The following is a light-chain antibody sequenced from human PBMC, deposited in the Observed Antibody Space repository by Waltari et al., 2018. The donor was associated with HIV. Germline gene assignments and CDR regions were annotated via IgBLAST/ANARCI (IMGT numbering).Light chain of an antibody. CDR3: QQYGSSPIT. Sequence: EIVLTKPPGTLSLSPGERATLSCRASQSVSSSYLAWYQQKPGQAPRLLIYGASSRATGIPDRFSGSGSGTDCTLTISRLETEDFAVYYCQQYGSSPITVGQGTRLEIK. J-gene: IGKJ5*01. CDR2: GAS. CDR1: QSVSSSY. V-gene: IGKV3-20*01.